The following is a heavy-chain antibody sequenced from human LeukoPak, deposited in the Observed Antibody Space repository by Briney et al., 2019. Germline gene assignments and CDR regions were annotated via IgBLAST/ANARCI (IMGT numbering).Heavy chain of an antibody. J-gene: IGHJ4*02. Sequence: KPSETLSLTCTVSGGSISSYYWSWIRQPPGKVLEWIGYIYYSGSTNYNPSLKSRVTISVDTSKNQFSLKLSSVTAADAAVYYCARGRLRYFDYWGQGTLVTVSS. CDR3: ARGRLRYFDY. CDR2: IYYSGST. V-gene: IGHV4-59*01. CDR1: GGSISSYY. D-gene: IGHD3-9*01.